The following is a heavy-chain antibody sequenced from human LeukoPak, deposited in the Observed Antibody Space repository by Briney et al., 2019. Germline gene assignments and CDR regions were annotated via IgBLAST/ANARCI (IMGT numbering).Heavy chain of an antibody. CDR2: INSDGSST. D-gene: IGHD6-13*01. J-gene: IGHJ6*02. V-gene: IGHV3-74*01. CDR3: ARDWQGKQLVRWGYYCYYYGMDV. CDR1: GFTFSSYW. Sequence: GGSLRLSCAASGFTFSSYWMHWVRQAPGKGLVWVSRINSDGSSTSYADSVKGRFTIPRDNAKNTLYLQMNSLRAEDTAVYHCARDWQGKQLVRWGYYCYYYGMDVWGQGATVTVSS.